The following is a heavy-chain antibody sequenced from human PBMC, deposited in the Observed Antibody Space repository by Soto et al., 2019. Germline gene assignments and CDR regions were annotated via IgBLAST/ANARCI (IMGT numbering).Heavy chain of an antibody. J-gene: IGHJ4*02. D-gene: IGHD2-2*01. CDR3: AKDKTVVVPAAMDY. Sequence: PGGSLRLSCAASGFTFSTYDIHWVRQAPGKGREWVAVISYDGRKKHYADSLEGRFTISRDNSKNTLYLQMNSLRPEDSAVYYCAKDKTVVVPAAMDYWGQGTLVTVSS. CDR2: ISYDGRKK. V-gene: IGHV3-30*18. CDR1: GFTFSTYD.